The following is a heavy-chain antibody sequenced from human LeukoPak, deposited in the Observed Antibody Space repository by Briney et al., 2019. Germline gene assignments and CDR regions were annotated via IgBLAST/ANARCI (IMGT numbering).Heavy chain of an antibody. J-gene: IGHJ5*02. D-gene: IGHD3-10*01. CDR1: GYTFTSYG. V-gene: IGHV1-18*01. CDR2: ISAYNGNT. CDR3: ARDRVARYCYGSGSYLRVNWFDP. Sequence: ASVKVSCKASGYTFTSYGVSWVRQAPGQGLEWMGWISAYNGNTNYAQKLQGRVTMTTDTSTSTAYMELRSLRSDDTAVYYCARDRVARYCYGSGSYLRVNWFDPWGQGTLVTVSS.